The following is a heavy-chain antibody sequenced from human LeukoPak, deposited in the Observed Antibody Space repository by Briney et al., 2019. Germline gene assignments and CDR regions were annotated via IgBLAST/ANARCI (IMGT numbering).Heavy chain of an antibody. CDR3: ARVPTTYGMDV. CDR1: GFTFSRSG. D-gene: IGHD1-14*01. Sequence: PGGSLRLSCVASGFTFSRSGMNWVRQPPGKGLEWVSSISPSRDTVHYADSVKGRFTISRDNAKNSLYLQMNSLRAEDTAMYYCARVPTTYGMDVWGQGTTVTVSS. V-gene: IGHV3-48*01. CDR2: ISPSRDTV. J-gene: IGHJ6*02.